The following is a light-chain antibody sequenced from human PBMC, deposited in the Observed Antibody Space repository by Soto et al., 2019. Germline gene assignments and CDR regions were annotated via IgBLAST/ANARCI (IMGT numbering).Light chain of an antibody. CDR1: QSVSSN. Sequence: EIVMTQSPATLSVSPGERATLSCRASQSVSSNLAWYQQKPGQAPRLLIYGASTRATGIPARFSGSVSGTEFTLTISSLQSEEFAVYSCQQYNNCTLFGQGTKLEIK. CDR3: QQYNNCTL. J-gene: IGKJ2*01. CDR2: GAS. V-gene: IGKV3-15*01.